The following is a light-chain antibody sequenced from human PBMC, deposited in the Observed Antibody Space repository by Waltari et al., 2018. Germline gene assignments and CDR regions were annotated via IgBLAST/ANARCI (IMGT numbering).Light chain of an antibody. CDR1: SPTLRTHT. Sequence: QSVLTQPPSASGTPGQRVPTSCSRSSPTLRTHTLTWSPQPPETAPNLLIYSNNQRPSGVPDRFSGSKSGTSASLAISGLQSEDEADYYCQSYDISLSGKVFGGGTRLTVL. CDR3: QSYDISLSGKV. J-gene: IGLJ3*02. CDR2: SNN. V-gene: IGLV1-44*01.